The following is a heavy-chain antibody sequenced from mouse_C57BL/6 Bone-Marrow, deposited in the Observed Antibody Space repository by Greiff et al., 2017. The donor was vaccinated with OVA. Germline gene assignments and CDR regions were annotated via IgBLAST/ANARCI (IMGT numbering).Heavy chain of an antibody. V-gene: IGHV14-4*01. J-gene: IGHJ4*01. CDR2: IDPENGDT. CDR1: GFNIKDDY. CDR3: TTWGVGNPRAMDY. D-gene: IGHD2-1*01. Sequence: DVKLVESGAELVRPGASVKLSCTASGFNIKDDYMHWVKQRPEQGLEWIGWIDPENGDTEYASKFQGKATITADTSSNTAYLQLSSLTSEDTAVYYCTTWGVGNPRAMDYWGQGTSVTVSS.